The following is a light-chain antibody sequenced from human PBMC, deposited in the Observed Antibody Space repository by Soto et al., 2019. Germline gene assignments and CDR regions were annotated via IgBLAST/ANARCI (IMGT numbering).Light chain of an antibody. CDR3: SSYTSSLYV. Sequence: QSVLTQPASVSGSPGQSITISCTGTSSDIGTYNYVSWYQQHPGKAPKVIIYEVSNRPSGVSNRFSGSKSGNTASLTISGLQAEDEADYYCSSYTSSLYVFGTGTKVTVL. V-gene: IGLV2-14*01. CDR2: EVS. CDR1: SSDIGTYNY. J-gene: IGLJ1*01.